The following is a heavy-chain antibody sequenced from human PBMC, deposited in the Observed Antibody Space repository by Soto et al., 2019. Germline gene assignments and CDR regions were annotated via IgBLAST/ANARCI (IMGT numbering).Heavy chain of an antibody. CDR1: GFTFSSYG. CDR2: ISYDGSNK. V-gene: IGHV3-30*18. D-gene: IGHD6-19*01. Sequence: GGSLRLSSAASGFTFSSYGMHWVRQAPGKGLEWVAVISYDGSNKYYADSVKGRFTISRDNSKNTLYLQMNSLRAEDTAVYYCAKKVSSGWFRYYYYMDVWGKGTTVTVSS. CDR3: AKKVSSGWFRYYYYMDV. J-gene: IGHJ6*03.